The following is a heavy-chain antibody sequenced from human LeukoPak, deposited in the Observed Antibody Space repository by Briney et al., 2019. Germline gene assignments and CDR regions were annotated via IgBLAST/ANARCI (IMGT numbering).Heavy chain of an antibody. CDR1: GGSFSGYY. J-gene: IGHJ4*02. V-gene: IGHV4-34*01. D-gene: IGHD3-16*02. CDR3: ARGEYVWGSYRI. Sequence: PSETLSLTCAVYGGSFSGYYWSWIRQPPGKGLEWIGEINHSGSTNYNPSLKSRVTISVDTSKNQFSLKLSSVTAADTAVCYCARGEYVWGSYRIWGQGTLVTVSS. CDR2: INHSGST.